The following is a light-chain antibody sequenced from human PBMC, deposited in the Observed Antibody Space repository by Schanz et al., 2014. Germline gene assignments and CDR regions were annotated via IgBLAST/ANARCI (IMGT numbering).Light chain of an antibody. CDR3: QQSYSNPHFT. J-gene: IGKJ3*01. CDR1: EDITVF. CDR2: AAS. V-gene: IGKV1-39*01. Sequence: IQLTQSPSSLSASVGDRVTISCRASEDITVFLAWYQQRPGQAPKLLIYAASILQSGVPSRFSGSGSGTEFTLTISSLQPEDFATYYCQQSYSNPHFTFGPGTKVDIK.